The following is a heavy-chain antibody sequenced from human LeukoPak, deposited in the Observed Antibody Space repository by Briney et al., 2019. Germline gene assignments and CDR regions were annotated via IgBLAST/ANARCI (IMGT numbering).Heavy chain of an antibody. J-gene: IGHJ5*02. CDR1: GYSFTSHY. Sequence: ASVKVSCKASGYSFTSHYMHWVRQATGQGLEWMGLINPNGSSTLYAQKFQGRVTMTRDMSTTTDYMELSSLRSEDTAVYYCARDNSVGDIAWWFDPWGQGTLVTVSS. CDR2: INPNGSST. V-gene: IGHV1-46*01. CDR3: ARDNSVGDIAWWFDP. D-gene: IGHD3-16*02.